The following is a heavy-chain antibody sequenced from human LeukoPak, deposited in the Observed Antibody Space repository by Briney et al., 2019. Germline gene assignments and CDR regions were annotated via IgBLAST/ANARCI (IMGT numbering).Heavy chain of an antibody. D-gene: IGHD3-10*01. V-gene: IGHV3-23*01. Sequence: GGSLRLSCAASGFTFSSYGMSWVRQAPGKGLEWVSAISGSGGSTYYADSVKGRFTISRDNSKNTLYLQMNSLRAEDTAVYYCAKGPARVTMVRGVSGALGYWGQGTLVTVSS. J-gene: IGHJ4*02. CDR1: GFTFSSYG. CDR3: AKGPARVTMVRGVSGALGY. CDR2: ISGSGGST.